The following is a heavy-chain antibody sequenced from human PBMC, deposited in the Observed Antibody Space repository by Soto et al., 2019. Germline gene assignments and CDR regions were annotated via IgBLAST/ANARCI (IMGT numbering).Heavy chain of an antibody. J-gene: IGHJ4*02. CDR1: GYTFTSYG. CDR2: IRAYNGNT. Sequence: QVKLVQSGAEVKKPGASVKVSCKSSGYTFTSYGISWVRQAPGQGLEWMGWIRAYNGNTKYAQKLQGRDTMTTDTSTSTVYRELRSLRSDDTAVYYCARDQSYGGAFDYWGQGTLVTVSS. V-gene: IGHV1-18*01. D-gene: IGHD2-21*01. CDR3: ARDQSYGGAFDY.